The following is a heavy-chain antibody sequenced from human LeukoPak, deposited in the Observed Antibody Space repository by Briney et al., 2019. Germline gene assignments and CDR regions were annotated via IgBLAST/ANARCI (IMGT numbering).Heavy chain of an antibody. CDR3: ARLHYDILTGDETIDY. CDR2: IYPGDSDT. D-gene: IGHD3-9*01. J-gene: IGHJ4*02. V-gene: IGHV5-51*01. Sequence: GESLRISCKGSGYSFTNYWIGWVRQMPGKGLEWMGIIYPGDSDTRYSPSFQGQVTISADKSISTAYLQWSSLKASDTAMYYCARLHYDILTGDETIDYWGQGTLVTVSS. CDR1: GYSFTNYW.